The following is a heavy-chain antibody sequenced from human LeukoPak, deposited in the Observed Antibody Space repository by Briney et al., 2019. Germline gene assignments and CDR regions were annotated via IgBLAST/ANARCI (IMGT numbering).Heavy chain of an antibody. Sequence: SETLSLTCTVSGGSISSGSYYWSWIRQPAGKGLEWIGRIYTSGSTNYNPSFKSRVTISVDTSKNQFSLKLSSVTAADTAVYYCARDIGYCSSTSCPRVDNWFDPWGQGTLVTVSS. V-gene: IGHV4-61*02. CDR3: ARDIGYCSSTSCPRVDNWFDP. CDR1: GGSISSGSYY. J-gene: IGHJ5*02. CDR2: IYTSGST. D-gene: IGHD2-2*01.